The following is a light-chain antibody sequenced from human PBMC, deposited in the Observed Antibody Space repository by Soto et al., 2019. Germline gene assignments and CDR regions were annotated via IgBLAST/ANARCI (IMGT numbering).Light chain of an antibody. CDR3: QQRSNWSRT. CDR2: DAS. CDR1: QSVSRSY. J-gene: IGKJ1*01. Sequence: EIVLTQSPATLSFSPGERATLSCGASQSVSRSYLAWYQQKPGQAPRLLIYDASNRATGIPARFSGSGSGTDFTLTISSLEPEDFAVYYCQQRSNWSRTFGQGTKVDIK. V-gene: IGKV3-11*01.